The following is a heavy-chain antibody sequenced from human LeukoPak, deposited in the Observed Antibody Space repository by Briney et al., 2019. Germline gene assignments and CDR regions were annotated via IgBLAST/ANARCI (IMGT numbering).Heavy chain of an antibody. Sequence: KPSETLSLTCAVYGESFSAYYWSWIRQAPGKTLEWIGEIHHSGTTNYNPSLKSRVTISVDTSKNQFSLKLSSVTAADTAVYYCARVSIDYGSGSYYSRYYYYYYMDVWGKGTTVTVSS. CDR2: IHHSGTT. D-gene: IGHD3-10*01. CDR1: GESFSAYY. J-gene: IGHJ6*03. V-gene: IGHV4-34*01. CDR3: ARVSIDYGSGSYYSRYYYYYYMDV.